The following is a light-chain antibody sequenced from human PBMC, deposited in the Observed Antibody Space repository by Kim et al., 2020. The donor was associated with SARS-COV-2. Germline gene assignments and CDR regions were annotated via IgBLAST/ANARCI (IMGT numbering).Light chain of an antibody. CDR3: QVWDRSRNHVV. Sequence: SYELTQPPSMSVAPGKTASISCGGDSIGNKGVHWYQQKAGQAPVLVISYDNNRPSGIPERFSGSNSENTATLTISRVEAGAEADYYCQVWDRSRNHVV. CDR1: SIGNKG. J-gene: IGLJ2*01. V-gene: IGLV3-21*04. CDR2: YDN.